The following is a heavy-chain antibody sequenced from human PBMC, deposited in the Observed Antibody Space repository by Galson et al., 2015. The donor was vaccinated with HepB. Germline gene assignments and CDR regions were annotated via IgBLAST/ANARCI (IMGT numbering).Heavy chain of an antibody. CDR3: ARSMASLREIEY. CDR2: IYPGDSDT. D-gene: IGHD5-24*01. Sequence: QSGAEMKKPGESLKISCEGSGFRFTDYWIGWVRQMPGKGLEWMGIIYPGDSDTRYRPSFEGQVTISADKSINTAYLQLNSLKASDSAMYYCARSMASLREIEYWGQGTLVTVSS. CDR1: GFRFTDYW. V-gene: IGHV5-51*01. J-gene: IGHJ4*02.